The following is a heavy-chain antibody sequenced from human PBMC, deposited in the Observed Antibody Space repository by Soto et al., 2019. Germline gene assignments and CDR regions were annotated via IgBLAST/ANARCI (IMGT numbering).Heavy chain of an antibody. CDR3: ARAGATVTSSWGDY. V-gene: IGHV1-18*01. Sequence: QVQLVQSGAEVKKPGASVKVSCKASGYTFTNYGFTWVRQAPGQGLEWMGRISAYNGNTNYAQKLQGRVTMTTDTSTSTACLELRSLRSDDTAVYYCARAGATVTSSWGDYWGQGSLVIVSS. D-gene: IGHD4-17*01. J-gene: IGHJ4*02. CDR1: GYTFTNYG. CDR2: ISAYNGNT.